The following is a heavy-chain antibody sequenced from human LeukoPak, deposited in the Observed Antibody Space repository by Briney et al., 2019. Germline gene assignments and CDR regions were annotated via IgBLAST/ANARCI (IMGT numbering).Heavy chain of an antibody. D-gene: IGHD3-10*01. CDR3: ASILYYGSRSPSH. CDR2: IYYSGGT. J-gene: IGHJ4*02. CDR1: GRSISSSSYY. Sequence: KPSETLSLTCTVSGRSISSSSYYWGWIRQPPGKGLEWIGSIYYSGGTYYNPSLKSRVTISVDTSKNQFSLKLSSVTAADTAVYYCASILYYGSRSPSHWGQGTLVTVSS. V-gene: IGHV4-39*01.